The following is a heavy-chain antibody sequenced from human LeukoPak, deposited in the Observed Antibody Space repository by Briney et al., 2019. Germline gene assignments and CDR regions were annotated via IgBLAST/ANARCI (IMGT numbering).Heavy chain of an antibody. Sequence: SVKVSCKASGGTFSSYAISWVRQAPGQGLEWMGGIIPIFDTANYAQKFQGGVTITADESTSTAYMELSSLRSEDTAVYYCARVRYQVVVIAYDAFDIWGQGTMVTVSS. CDR2: IIPIFDTA. V-gene: IGHV1-69*01. D-gene: IGHD2-21*01. CDR1: GGTFSSYA. CDR3: ARVRYQVVVIAYDAFDI. J-gene: IGHJ3*02.